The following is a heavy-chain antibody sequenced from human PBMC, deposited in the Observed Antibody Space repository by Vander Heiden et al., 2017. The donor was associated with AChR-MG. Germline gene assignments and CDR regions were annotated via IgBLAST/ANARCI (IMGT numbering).Heavy chain of an antibody. V-gene: IGHV2-5*01. CDR1: GFSLSTRDAG. Sequence: QITLKESGPTLVRPTQTLTLTCTFPGFSLSTRDAGVGGIRQPPGKALEWLALIYGNDDRGYSPSLKSRLTITKDTSKNQVVLKMTNMDPVDTATYFCAHSRFGEGPDYSYYYMDVWGEGTTVTVSS. D-gene: IGHD3-16*01. CDR2: IYGNDDR. CDR3: AHSRFGEGPDYSYYYMDV. J-gene: IGHJ6*03.